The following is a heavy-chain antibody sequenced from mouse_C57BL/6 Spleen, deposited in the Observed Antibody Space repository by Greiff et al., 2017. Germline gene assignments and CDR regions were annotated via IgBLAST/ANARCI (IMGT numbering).Heavy chain of an antibody. CDR2: IGPGSGST. Sequence: VQLQQSGAELVKPGASVKISCKASGYTFNDYYINWVKQRPGQGLEWIGKIGPGSGSTYYNEKFKGKATLTADKSYSTAYMQLSILTSEDSAVYFCARDYGSSKFAYWGQGTLVTVSA. CDR3: ARDYGSSKFAY. V-gene: IGHV1-77*01. CDR1: GYTFNDYY. J-gene: IGHJ3*01. D-gene: IGHD1-1*01.